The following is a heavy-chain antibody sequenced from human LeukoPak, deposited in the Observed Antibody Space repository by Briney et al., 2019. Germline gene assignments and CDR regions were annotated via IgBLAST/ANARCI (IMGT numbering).Heavy chain of an antibody. J-gene: IGHJ6*02. CDR2: ISGTGGRT. Sequence: GGSLRLSCVASGFTFSNYAMTWVRQAPGKGLEWVSSISGTGGRTYSADSVKGRFTIPRDNSKNTLYLQMKNLRVEHTAVYYCAKGLHGGVGYGVDVWGQGTTVSVSS. V-gene: IGHV3-23*01. D-gene: IGHD3-16*01. CDR1: GFTFSNYA. CDR3: AKGLHGGVGYGVDV.